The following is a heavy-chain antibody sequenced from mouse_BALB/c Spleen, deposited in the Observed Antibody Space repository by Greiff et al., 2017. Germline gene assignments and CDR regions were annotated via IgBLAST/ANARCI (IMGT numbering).Heavy chain of an antibody. Sequence: QVQLQQSGAELVRPGSSVKISCKASGYAFSSYWMNWVKQRPGQGLEWIGQIYPGDGDTNYNGKFKGKATLTVDKSSSTAYMQLSSPTSEDSAVYYCTRFGYYGSSYGAYWGQGTLVTVSA. CDR2: IYPGDGDT. D-gene: IGHD1-1*01. V-gene: IGHV1-80*01. CDR3: TRFGYYGSSYGAY. CDR1: GYAFSSYW. J-gene: IGHJ3*01.